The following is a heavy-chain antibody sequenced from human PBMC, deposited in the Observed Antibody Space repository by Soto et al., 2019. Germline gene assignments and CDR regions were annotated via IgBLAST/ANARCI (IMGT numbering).Heavy chain of an antibody. CDR3: ARECLFKWFDP. Sequence: ASVKVSCKASGYTFTSYGISWVRQAPGQGLEWMGWISAYNGNTNYAQKLQGRVTMTTDTSTSTAYMELRSLRSDDTPVYYCARECLFKWFDPWGQATLVTVSS. J-gene: IGHJ5*02. CDR2: ISAYNGNT. V-gene: IGHV1-18*01. CDR1: GYTFTSYG.